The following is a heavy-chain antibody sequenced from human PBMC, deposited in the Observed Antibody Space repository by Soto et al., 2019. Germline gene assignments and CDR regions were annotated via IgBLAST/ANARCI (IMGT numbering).Heavy chain of an antibody. CDR3: AKDISVVGAILVDAFDI. CDR1: GFTFDDYA. Sequence: EVQLVESGGGLVQPGRSLRLSCAASGFTFDDYAMHWVRQAPGKGLEWVSGISWNSGSIGYADSVKGRFTISRDNAKNSLYLQMNSLRAEDTALYYCAKDISVVGAILVDAFDIWGQGTMVTVSS. D-gene: IGHD1-26*01. CDR2: ISWNSGSI. J-gene: IGHJ3*02. V-gene: IGHV3-9*01.